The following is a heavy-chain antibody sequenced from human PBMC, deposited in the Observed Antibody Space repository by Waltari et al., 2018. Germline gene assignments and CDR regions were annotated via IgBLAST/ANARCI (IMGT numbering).Heavy chain of an antibody. V-gene: IGHV3-7*03. J-gene: IGHJ4*02. D-gene: IGHD4-17*01. CDR1: GFTCSGSW. CDR2: INQDGSER. CDR3: ARYGDSDPGFDY. Sequence: EVQLVESGGGLVQPGGSLRLHCAASGFTCSGSWLTWVPQAPGKGLEWVANINQDGSERYYVDSVKGRFTISRDNAKNSLYLQMSSLRAEDTAVYYCARYGDSDPGFDYWGQGTLVTVSS.